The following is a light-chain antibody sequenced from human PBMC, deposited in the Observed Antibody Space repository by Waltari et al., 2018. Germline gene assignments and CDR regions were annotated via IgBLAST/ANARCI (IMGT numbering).Light chain of an antibody. V-gene: IGKV1-17*01. J-gene: IGKJ1*01. Sequence: DIQMTQSPSSLSASVGDRVTITFRASQGIRNDLSWFQQRPGKAPKRLIYGASNLESGVPSRFSGSGSGTEFTLTVSSLRPEDFATYFCLQSNIYPLTFGQGTKVEI. CDR1: QGIRND. CDR2: GAS. CDR3: LQSNIYPLT.